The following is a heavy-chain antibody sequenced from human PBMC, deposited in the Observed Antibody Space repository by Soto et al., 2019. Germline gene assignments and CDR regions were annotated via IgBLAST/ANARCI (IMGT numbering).Heavy chain of an antibody. CDR1: GGSISSGGYY. Sequence: SETLSLTCSVSGGSISSGGYYWSWIRQLPGKDLEWIGYIYHSGNTYYNSSLKSRLTISVDTSKNQFSLKLTSVTAADTAVYYCERVGISSSDAFDIWGQGTMVTVS. D-gene: IGHD6-6*01. CDR3: ERVGISSSDAFDI. CDR2: IYHSGNT. J-gene: IGHJ3*02. V-gene: IGHV4-31*03.